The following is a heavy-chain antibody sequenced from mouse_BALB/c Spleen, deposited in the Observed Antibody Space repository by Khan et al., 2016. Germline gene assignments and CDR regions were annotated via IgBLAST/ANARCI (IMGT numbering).Heavy chain of an antibody. J-gene: IGHJ2*01. CDR2: IHYSGST. CDR3: ATSTSGYCYYFHY. D-gene: IGHD3-1*01. V-gene: IGHV3-1*02. Sequence: EVQLQESGPDLVKPSQSLSLTCTVTGYSIPSHYSWHWIRHFPGNKLEWMGYIHYSGSTNYNPSLKSRISITRDTSKNKFFLQLNSVTTEDTATXYCATSTSGYCYYFHYWGQGTTLTVSS. CDR1: GYSIPSHYS.